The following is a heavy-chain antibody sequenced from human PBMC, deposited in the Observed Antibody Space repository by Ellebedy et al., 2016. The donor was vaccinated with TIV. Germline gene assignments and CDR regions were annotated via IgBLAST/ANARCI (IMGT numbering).Heavy chain of an antibody. V-gene: IGHV3-33*08. CDR1: GFTFSSYG. J-gene: IGHJ4*02. CDR2: IWYDGSNK. Sequence: GESLKISCAASGFTFSSYGMHWVRQAPGKGLEWVAVIWYDGSNKYYADSVKGRFTISRDNSKNTLYLQMNSLRAEDTAVYYCARGNSYGDYWGQGTLVTVSS. CDR3: ARGNSYGDY. D-gene: IGHD5-18*01.